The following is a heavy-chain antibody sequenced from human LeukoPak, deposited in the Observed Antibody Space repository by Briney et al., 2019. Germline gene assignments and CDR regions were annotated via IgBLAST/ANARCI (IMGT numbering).Heavy chain of an antibody. J-gene: IGHJ5*02. CDR2: IYYSGTT. D-gene: IGHD2-2*02. CDR1: GGSINSGDYY. Sequence: PSQTLSLTCTVSGGSINSGDYYWSWIRQPPGKGLEWIGYIYYSGTTYYNPSLKSRVSISVDTSKNQFSLKLNSVTAADTAVYYCARVRYCSSPTCYTDNWFDLWGQGTLVTVSS. V-gene: IGHV4-30-4*01. CDR3: ARVRYCSSPTCYTDNWFDL.